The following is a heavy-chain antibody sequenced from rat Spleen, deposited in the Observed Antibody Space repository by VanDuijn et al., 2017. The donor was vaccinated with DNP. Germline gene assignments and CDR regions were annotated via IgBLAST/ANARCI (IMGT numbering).Heavy chain of an antibody. CDR3: ATRLGEYYDGSYYYGFDY. CDR1: GFTFNNYW. Sequence: EVQLVETGGGLVQPGGSLKLSCVASGFTFNNYWMTWIRQVPGKGLEWVASITSSGGTTYYPDSVKGRFTISRDNAKNTLYLQMNSLISEDTATYYCATRLGEYYDGSYYYGFDYWGQGVMVTVSS. D-gene: IGHD1-12*02. CDR2: ITSSGGTT. V-gene: IGHV5-31*01. J-gene: IGHJ2*01.